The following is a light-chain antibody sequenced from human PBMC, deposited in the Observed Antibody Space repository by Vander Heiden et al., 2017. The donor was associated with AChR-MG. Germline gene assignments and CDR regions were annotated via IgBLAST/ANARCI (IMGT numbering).Light chain of an antibody. J-gene: IGLJ2*01. CDR3: QSYDSSLSGSYVV. CDR1: SPNSGAGYD. Sequence: QPVLTQPPSVSGAPGQRVTISCTGSSPNSGAGYDVNWNQQLPGTAPKLLIYGNSNRPSGVPDRFSGSKSGTSASLAITGLQAEDEADYYCQSYDSSLSGSYVVFGGGTKLTVL. V-gene: IGLV1-40*01. CDR2: GNS.